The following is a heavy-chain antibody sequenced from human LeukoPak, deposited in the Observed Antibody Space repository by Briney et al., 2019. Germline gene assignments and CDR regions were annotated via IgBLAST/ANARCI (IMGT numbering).Heavy chain of an antibody. J-gene: IGHJ4*02. D-gene: IGHD1-1*01. Sequence: SETLSLTCTVSGYSISSGYYWGWIRQPPGKGLEWIGSIYHSGSTYYNPSLKSRVTISVDTSKNQFSLKLSSVTAADTAVYYCARETGAQFDYWGQGTLVTVSS. V-gene: IGHV4-38-2*02. CDR1: GYSISSGYY. CDR2: IYHSGST. CDR3: ARETGAQFDY.